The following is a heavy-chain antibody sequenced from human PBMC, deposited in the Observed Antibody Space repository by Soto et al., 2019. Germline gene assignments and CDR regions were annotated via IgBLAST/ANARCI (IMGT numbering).Heavy chain of an antibody. V-gene: IGHV1-2*02. CDR3: ARERYQVLSAGMEV. CDR2: INPNTGGT. D-gene: IGHD2-8*01. CDR1: GFSLTGYY. Sequence: ASVKVSCKASGFSLTGYYFHWIRAAPGQGLEWLGWINPNTGGTTYAQKFQGRVTLTWDTSINTAYMELSSLRPDDTAMYYCARERYQVLSAGMEVWGQGTSVTVSS. J-gene: IGHJ6*02.